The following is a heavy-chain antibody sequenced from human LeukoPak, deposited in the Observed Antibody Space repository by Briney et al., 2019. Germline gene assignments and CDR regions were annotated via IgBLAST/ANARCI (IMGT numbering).Heavy chain of an antibody. Sequence: GGSLRLSCADSGFIFSSYRIHWVRQAPGKGLVWVSRSNSDGSSTTYADSVKGRFTISRDNAKKTLDLQMNSLRPEDTAVYYCARGPDAVAVPAAIQNYYYYMDVWGKGTTVTVSS. D-gene: IGHD2-2*01. CDR2: SNSDGSST. V-gene: IGHV3-74*01. J-gene: IGHJ6*03. CDR3: ARGPDAVAVPAAIQNYYYYMDV. CDR1: GFIFSSYR.